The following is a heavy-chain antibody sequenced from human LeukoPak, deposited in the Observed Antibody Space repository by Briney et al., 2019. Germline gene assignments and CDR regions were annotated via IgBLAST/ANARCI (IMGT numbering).Heavy chain of an antibody. CDR3: ARDVNWGSPLETNYFDY. CDR2: IKPDGSAT. V-gene: IGHV3-7*01. Sequence: GGSLRLSCAASGFTLRSEWMSWLRQTPEKGLEWVANIKPDGSATAYVDSVKGRFTISRDNAKNSLFLQINSLRPEDTAVYYCARDVNWGSPLETNYFDYWGQGTLVTVSS. CDR1: GFTLRSEW. J-gene: IGHJ4*02. D-gene: IGHD7-27*01.